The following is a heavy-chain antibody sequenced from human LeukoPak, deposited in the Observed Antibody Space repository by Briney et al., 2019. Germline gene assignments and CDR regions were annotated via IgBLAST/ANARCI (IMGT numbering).Heavy chain of an antibody. Sequence: GGSLSLSCAASGFTFSSYGMHWVRQAPGKGLEWVAFIRYDGSNKYYADSVKGRFTISRDNSKNRLYLQMNSLRAEDTAVYYCAKDLSYYYDSSIFDYWGQGTLVTVSS. CDR1: GFTFSSYG. V-gene: IGHV3-30*02. D-gene: IGHD3-22*01. CDR2: IRYDGSNK. J-gene: IGHJ4*02. CDR3: AKDLSYYYDSSIFDY.